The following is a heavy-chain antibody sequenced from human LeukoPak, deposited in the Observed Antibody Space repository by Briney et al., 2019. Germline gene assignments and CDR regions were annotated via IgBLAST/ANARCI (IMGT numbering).Heavy chain of an antibody. D-gene: IGHD2-2*01. CDR3: ARARYGSTSCPYYFDY. CDR2: FYYSGST. V-gene: IGHV4-59*01. J-gene: IGHJ4*02. Sequence: SETLSLTCTVSGGSITSSYWSWIQQPPGKGLELIGFFYYSGSTNYNPSLKSRVTISLDTSKNQFSLKMTSVTAADTAVYYCARARYGSTSCPYYFDYWGPGTLVTVSS. CDR1: GGSITSSY.